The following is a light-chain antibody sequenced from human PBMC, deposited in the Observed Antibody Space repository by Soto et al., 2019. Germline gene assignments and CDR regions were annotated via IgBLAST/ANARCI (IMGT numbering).Light chain of an antibody. Sequence: EIVLTQSPATPSLSPGDRATLSCRASQSVSRSLTWYQQKPGQAPRLLIYDASTRATGIPPRFSGSGSGTDFTLTISSLEPEDFAVYYCQQRSNSFGGGTKVDIK. V-gene: IGKV3-11*01. CDR2: DAS. CDR3: QQRSNS. CDR1: QSVSRS. J-gene: IGKJ4*01.